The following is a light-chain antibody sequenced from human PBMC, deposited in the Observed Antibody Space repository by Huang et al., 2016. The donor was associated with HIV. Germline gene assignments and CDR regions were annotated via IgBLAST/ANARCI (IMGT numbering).Light chain of an antibody. J-gene: IGKJ2*01. CDR3: QQYYHTHLYT. CDR1: QGISNS. V-gene: IGKV1-NL1*01. CDR2: GAS. Sequence: DIQMTQSPSSLSASVGDRVTITCRASQGISNSLAWYQHKSGKAPKLLRDGASRLESGGPSRFSGCGSGTDYTLTISSLQPEDFATYYCQQYYHTHLYTFGQGTKLEIK.